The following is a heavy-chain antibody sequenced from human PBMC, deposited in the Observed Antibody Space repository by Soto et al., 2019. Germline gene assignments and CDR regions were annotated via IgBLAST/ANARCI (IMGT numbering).Heavy chain of an antibody. CDR2: IYPGDSDT. Sequence: PGESLKISCKGSGYSFTSYWIGWVRQMPGKGLEWMGIIYPGDSDTRYSPSFQGQVTISADKSISTAYLQWSSLKASDTAMYYCARHGYCTNGVCRKRYYYYGMDVWGQGTTVTVSS. CDR3: ARHGYCTNGVCRKRYYYYGMDV. V-gene: IGHV5-51*01. J-gene: IGHJ6*02. CDR1: GYSFTSYW. D-gene: IGHD2-8*01.